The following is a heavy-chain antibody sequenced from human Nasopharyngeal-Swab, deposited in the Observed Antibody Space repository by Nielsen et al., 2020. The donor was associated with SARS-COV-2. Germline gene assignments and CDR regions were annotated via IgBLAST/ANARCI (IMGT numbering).Heavy chain of an antibody. CDR2: ISNDGSNK. CDR3: ARDGWNYDFWSGRPFDL. Sequence: GESLKISCVASGFTFSTCAMNWVRQAPGKGLEWVAVISNDGSNKYYADSVKGRFTISRDNSKNTLYLQMNSLRAEDTAVYYCARDGWNYDFWSGRPFDLWGRGTLVTVSS. CDR1: GFTFSTCA. D-gene: IGHD3-3*01. V-gene: IGHV3-30*03. J-gene: IGHJ2*01.